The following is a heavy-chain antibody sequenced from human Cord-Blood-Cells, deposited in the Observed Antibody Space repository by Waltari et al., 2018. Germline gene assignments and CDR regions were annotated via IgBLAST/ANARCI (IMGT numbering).Heavy chain of an antibody. CDR2: IYYSGRT. V-gene: IGHV4-59*01. CDR1: GGSISSYY. Sequence: QVQLQESGPGLVKPSETLSLTCTVSGGSISSYYWSWIRQPPGKGLEWIGYIYYSGRTNSNPSLKSRVTISVDTSKNQFSLKLSSVTAADTAVYYCARSPITMVRGVIGWFDPWGQGTLVTVSS. CDR3: ARSPITMVRGVIGWFDP. D-gene: IGHD3-10*01. J-gene: IGHJ5*02.